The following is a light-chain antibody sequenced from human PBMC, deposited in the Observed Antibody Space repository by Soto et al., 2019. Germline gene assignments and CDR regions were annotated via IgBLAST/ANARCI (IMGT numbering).Light chain of an antibody. Sequence: QSALTQPASLSVSPGQSITISCTGTSSDVGSYNLVSWYQQHPGKAPKLMIYEVSKRPSGVSNRFSGSKSGNTASLTISGLQAEDEADYYCCSYAGSSTLVFGGGTKVTVL. CDR2: EVS. CDR1: SSDVGSYNL. J-gene: IGLJ2*01. CDR3: CSYAGSSTLV. V-gene: IGLV2-23*02.